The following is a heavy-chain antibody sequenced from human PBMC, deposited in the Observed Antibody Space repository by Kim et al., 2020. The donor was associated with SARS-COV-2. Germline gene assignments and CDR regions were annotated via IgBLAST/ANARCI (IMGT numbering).Heavy chain of an antibody. CDR3: AKDSGQMGTRESSNY. J-gene: IGHJ4*02. Sequence: GGSLRLSCAASGFTFDDYAMHWVRQAGKGLEWVSLISGDGGHTYYADSVKGRFTISRDNSKNSLYMQMNSLRTEDAALYYCAKDSGQMGTRESSNYWGQGTRVTISS. CDR1: GFTFDDYA. CDR2: ISGDGGHT. D-gene: IGHD1-1*01. V-gene: IGHV3-43*02.